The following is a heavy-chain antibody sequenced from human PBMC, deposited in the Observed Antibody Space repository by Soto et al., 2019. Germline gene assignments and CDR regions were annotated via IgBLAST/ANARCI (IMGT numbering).Heavy chain of an antibody. CDR2: INPNSGGT. CDR1: GYTFTGYY. J-gene: IGHJ6*02. Sequence: ASVKVSCKASGYTFTGYYMHWVRQAPGQGLEWMGWINPNSGGTNYAQKFQGWVTMTRDTSISPAYMELSRLRSDDTAVYYCARDGLDYSNYGLYGYYYYGMDVWGQGTTVTVSS. V-gene: IGHV1-2*04. CDR3: ARDGLDYSNYGLYGYYYYGMDV. D-gene: IGHD4-4*01.